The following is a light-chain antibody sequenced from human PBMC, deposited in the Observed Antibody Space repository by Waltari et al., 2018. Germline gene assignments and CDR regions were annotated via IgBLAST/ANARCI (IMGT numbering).Light chain of an antibody. J-gene: IGLJ1*01. Sequence: QSALTQPASVSGSPGQSITISCTGTSSDVGGYNAVSWYQQHPGKAPKLMFYEVVSRPSGVPNRFSGSKSGNTASLVIVGLQADDEADYYCSSYTSSISYVFGTGTKVTVL. CDR1: SSDVGGYNA. CDR2: EVV. CDR3: SSYTSSISYV. V-gene: IGLV2-14*01.